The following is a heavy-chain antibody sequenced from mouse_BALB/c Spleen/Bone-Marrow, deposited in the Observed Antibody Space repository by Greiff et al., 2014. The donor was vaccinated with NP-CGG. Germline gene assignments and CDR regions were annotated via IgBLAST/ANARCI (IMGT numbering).Heavy chain of an antibody. D-gene: IGHD2-14*01. J-gene: IGHJ3*01. CDR2: INPYNDGT. CDR1: GYTFTSYV. V-gene: IGHV1-14*01. Sequence: LQESGPELVKPGASVKMSCKASGYTFTSYVMHWVKQKPGQGLEWIGYINPYNDGTKYNEKFKGKATLTSDKSSSTAYMELSSLTSEDSAVYYCARSGRYDGFADWGQGTLVTVSA. CDR3: ARSGRYDGFAD.